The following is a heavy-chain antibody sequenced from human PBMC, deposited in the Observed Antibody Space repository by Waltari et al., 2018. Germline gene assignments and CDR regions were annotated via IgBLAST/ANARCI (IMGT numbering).Heavy chain of an antibody. CDR1: GFSFSNYA. D-gene: IGHD3-3*01. Sequence: EVQLVESGGGSVQSGGSLRLSCEGSGFSFSNYAMSWVRQAPGKGLEWVSSITGEGDNTYDADSVRGLFTISRDHSKNTLSLQMNSLRAEDTATYYCARVPYNDFWTGYFFFDLWGQGTLVSVSS. CDR2: ITGEGDNT. J-gene: IGHJ4*02. V-gene: IGHV3-23*04. CDR3: ARVPYNDFWTGYFFFDL.